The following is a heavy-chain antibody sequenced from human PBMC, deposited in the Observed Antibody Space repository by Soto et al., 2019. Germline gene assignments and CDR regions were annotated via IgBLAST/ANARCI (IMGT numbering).Heavy chain of an antibody. CDR3: VRRHVSATGIDWFDP. J-gene: IGHJ5*02. V-gene: IGHV1-3*01. D-gene: IGHD6-13*01. CDR1: GYTFTSYG. Sequence: GASVTVSCKASGYTFTSYGIHWVRQAPGQRLEWMGWINAANGDTKYSPKFQGRVTITRDTSASTACMELSSLRSEDTAVYYCVRRHVSATGIDWFDPWGQGTLVTVSS. CDR2: INAANGDT.